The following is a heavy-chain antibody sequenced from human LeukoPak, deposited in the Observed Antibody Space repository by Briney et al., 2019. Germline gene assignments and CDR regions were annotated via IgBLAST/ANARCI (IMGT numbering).Heavy chain of an antibody. CDR1: GFTFSSYA. CDR2: IRPSGGTV. CDR3: TTGPGNSGY. V-gene: IGHV3-15*01. J-gene: IGHJ4*02. D-gene: IGHD4-23*01. Sequence: PGGSLRLSCAASGFTFSSYAMSWVRRAPGKGLEWLGRIRPSGGTVDYSAPVKGRFTITRDDSKNTTYLQMDSLKTEDTAVYYCTTGPGNSGYWGQGTLVTVSS.